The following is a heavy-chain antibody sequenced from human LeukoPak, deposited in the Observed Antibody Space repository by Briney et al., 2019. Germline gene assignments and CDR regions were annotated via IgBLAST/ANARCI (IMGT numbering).Heavy chain of an antibody. J-gene: IGHJ6*03. CDR2: MNPNSGNT. D-gene: IGHD3-9*01. CDR1: GYTFTSYD. CDR3: ARAVTVRRYFDWLLPYYYYYMDV. Sequence: ASVKVSCKASGYTFTSYDINWVRQATGQGLEWIGWMNPNSGNTGYAQKFQGRVTMTRNTSISTAYTELSSLRSEDTAVYYCARAVTVRRYFDWLLPYYYYYMDVWGKGTTVTVSS. V-gene: IGHV1-8*01.